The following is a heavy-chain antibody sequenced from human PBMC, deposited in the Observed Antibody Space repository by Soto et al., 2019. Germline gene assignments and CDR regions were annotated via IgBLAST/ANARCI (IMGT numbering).Heavy chain of an antibody. V-gene: IGHV4-39*01. Sequence: SETLSLTCTVSGGSIRSYYWGWIRQPPGKGLEWIGSIYYSGRTYYNPSFKSRVTISIDTSKNQFSLKLSSVTATDTAVYYCARQRTTVVTQAYFDHWGQGALVTVSS. D-gene: IGHD2-21*02. CDR1: GGSIRSYY. CDR2: IYYSGRT. CDR3: ARQRTTVVTQAYFDH. J-gene: IGHJ4*02.